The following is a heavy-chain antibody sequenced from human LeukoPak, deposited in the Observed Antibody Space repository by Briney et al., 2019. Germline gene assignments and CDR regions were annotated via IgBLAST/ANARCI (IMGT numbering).Heavy chain of an antibody. J-gene: IGHJ4*02. CDR2: IYYSGST. CDR1: GGSISSYY. Sequence: SETLSLTCTVSGGSISSYYWSWIRQPPGKGLEWIGYIYYSGSTNYNPSLKSRVTISVDTSKNQFSLKLSSVTAADTAVYYCARDDYWGQGTLVTVSS. V-gene: IGHV4-59*01. CDR3: ARDDY.